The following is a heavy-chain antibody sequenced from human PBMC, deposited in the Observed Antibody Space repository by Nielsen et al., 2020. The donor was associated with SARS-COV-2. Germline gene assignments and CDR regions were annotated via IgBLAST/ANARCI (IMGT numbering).Heavy chain of an antibody. V-gene: IGHV3-74*01. CDR2: INNDGSVT. CDR1: GFTFSTYW. D-gene: IGHD5-24*01. CDR3: ACRQDGYNYDTQ. J-gene: IGHJ4*02. Sequence: GESLKISCAASGFTFSTYWMHWVRQAPGKGLVWVARINNDGSVTNYGDSVTGRFAISRDNARNTVYLQMNRLGAEDTAVYYCACRQDGYNYDTQWGQGTRVTVSS.